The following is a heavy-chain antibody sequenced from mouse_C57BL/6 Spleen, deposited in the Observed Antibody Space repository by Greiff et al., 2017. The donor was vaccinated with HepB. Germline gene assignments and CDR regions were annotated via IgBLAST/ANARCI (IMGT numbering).Heavy chain of an antibody. Sequence: QVQLKQSGPELVKPGASVKISCKASGYAFSSSWMNWVKQRPGKGLEWIGRIYPGDGDTNYNGKFKGKATLTADKSSSTAYMQLSSLTSEDSAVYFCAGLPGNYAMDDWGKGTSVTVSS. J-gene: IGHJ4*01. CDR1: GYAFSSSW. CDR3: AGLPGNYAMDD. V-gene: IGHV1-82*01. CDR2: IYPGDGDT.